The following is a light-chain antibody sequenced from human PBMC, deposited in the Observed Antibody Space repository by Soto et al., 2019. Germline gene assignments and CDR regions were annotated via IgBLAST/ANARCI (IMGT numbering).Light chain of an antibody. V-gene: IGKV1-27*01. CDR1: QGISNY. J-gene: IGKJ5*01. CDR3: PQLNSHPTT. Sequence: DIQMPQSPSSLWACVGDRVTITCRASQGISNYLAWYQQKPGTVPKLLIYAASTLRSGVPSRFSGSGSGTDFTLTISSLQPEDVATYYCPQLNSHPTTFGQGTRLEIK. CDR2: AAS.